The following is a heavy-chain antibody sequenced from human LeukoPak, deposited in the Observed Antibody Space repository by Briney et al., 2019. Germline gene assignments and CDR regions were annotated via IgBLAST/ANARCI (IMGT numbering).Heavy chain of an antibody. J-gene: IGHJ3*02. CDR2: ISGSGGST. CDR3: AKLPSYYYGSGSFVDAFDI. Sequence: PGGSLRLSCAASGFTFSGYAMSWVRQAPGKGLERVSAISGSGGSTYYADSVKGRFTISRDNSKNTLYLQMNSLRAEDTAVYYCAKLPSYYYGSGSFVDAFDIWGQGTMVTVSS. D-gene: IGHD3-10*01. CDR1: GFTFSGYA. V-gene: IGHV3-23*01.